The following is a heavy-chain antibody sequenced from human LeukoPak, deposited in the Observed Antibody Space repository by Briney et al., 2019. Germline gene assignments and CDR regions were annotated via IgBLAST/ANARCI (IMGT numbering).Heavy chain of an antibody. V-gene: IGHV3-30*02. D-gene: IGHD6-13*01. CDR3: ASSSSWAVDWFDP. CDR2: IRYDGSNK. J-gene: IGHJ5*02. Sequence: GGSLRLSCAASGFTFSSYGMHWVRQAPGKGLEWVAFIRYDGSNKYYADSVKGRFTISRDNSKNTLYLQMNSLGAEDTAVYYCASSSSWAVDWFDPWGQGTLVTVSS. CDR1: GFTFSSYG.